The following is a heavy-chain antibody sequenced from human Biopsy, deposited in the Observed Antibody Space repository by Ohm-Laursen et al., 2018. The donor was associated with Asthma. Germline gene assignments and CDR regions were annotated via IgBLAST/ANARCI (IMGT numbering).Heavy chain of an antibody. CDR2: ISGNSGIT. Sequence: LRLSCAASGFAVSRDHMFWVRQAPGKGLEWVSTISGNSGITYYADSVKGRFTISRDNSQNTLYLHMDSLSAEDTAVYYCAKDRSGTWYGFDYWGQGTLVTVSS. CDR1: GFAVSRDH. V-gene: IGHV3-23*01. CDR3: AKDRSGTWYGFDY. J-gene: IGHJ4*02. D-gene: IGHD6-13*01.